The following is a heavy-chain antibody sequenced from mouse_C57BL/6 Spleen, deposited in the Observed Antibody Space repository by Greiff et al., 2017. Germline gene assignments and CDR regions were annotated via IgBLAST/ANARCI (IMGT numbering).Heavy chain of an antibody. J-gene: IGHJ2*01. V-gene: IGHV5-6*01. CDR1: GFTFSSYG. CDR2: ISSGGSYT. Sequence: EVQLVESGGDLVKPGGSLKLSCAASGFTFSSYGMSWVRQTPDKRLEWVATISSGGSYTYYPDSVKGRFTISRDNAKNTLSLQMSSLKSEDTAMYYCARRAMVTTGGYFDYWGQGTTLTVSS. D-gene: IGHD2-2*01. CDR3: ARRAMVTTGGYFDY.